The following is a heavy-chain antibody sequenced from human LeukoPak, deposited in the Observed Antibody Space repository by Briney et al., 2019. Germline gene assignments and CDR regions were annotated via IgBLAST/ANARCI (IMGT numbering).Heavy chain of an antibody. D-gene: IGHD1-26*01. V-gene: IGHV4-61*02. CDR2: MYTTGST. CDR1: GGSISSGSYY. Sequence: SETLSLTCDVSGGSISSGSYYWSWIRQPAGKGLEWIGRMYTTGSTNYNPSLKSRVTISGDTSKNQFSLKLSSVTAADTAVYYCAREGSLVGAYQWFYFDYWGQGTLVTVSS. J-gene: IGHJ4*02. CDR3: AREGSLVGAYQWFYFDY.